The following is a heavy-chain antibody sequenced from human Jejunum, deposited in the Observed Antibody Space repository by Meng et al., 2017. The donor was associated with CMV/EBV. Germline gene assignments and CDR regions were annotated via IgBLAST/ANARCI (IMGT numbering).Heavy chain of an antibody. CDR1: GLTFRRNA. D-gene: IGHD3-9*01. CDR2: ISASGSSI. J-gene: IGHJ4*02. CDR3: ASNDILTGFDY. Sequence: CAASGLTFRRNAMSWVRQAPGKGLEWVSYISASGSSIYYAESVKGRFTISRDNAKNSVYLQMNSLRAADTAVYYCASNDILTGFDYWGQGTRVTVSS. V-gene: IGHV3-48*03.